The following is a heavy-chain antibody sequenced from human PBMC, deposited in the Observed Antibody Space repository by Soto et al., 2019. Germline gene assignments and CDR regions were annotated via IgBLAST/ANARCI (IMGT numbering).Heavy chain of an antibody. J-gene: IGHJ6*02. V-gene: IGHV4-59*01. CDR1: GGSISRYY. CDR2: IYCSGST. D-gene: IGHD2-2*01. Sequence: SETMSLTCTVSGGSISRYYWSWIRQPPGKGLEWIGYIYCSGSTNYNPSLKSRVTISVDTSKNQFPLNLSSVTAADTAVYYCARAGPREVPAATYGMDVWGQGTTVTVSS. CDR3: ARAGPREVPAATYGMDV.